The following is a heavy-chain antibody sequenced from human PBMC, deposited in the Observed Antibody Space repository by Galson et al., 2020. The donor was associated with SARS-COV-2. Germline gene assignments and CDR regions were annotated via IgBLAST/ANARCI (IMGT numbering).Heavy chain of an antibody. J-gene: IGHJ3*02. V-gene: IGHV3-30*04. CDR1: GFTFTNYA. CDR2: IAHDGGIK. D-gene: IGHD1-26*01. CDR3: ARDVSGGASDI. Sequence: GGSLRLSCAASGFTFTNYAIHWVRQAPGNGLEWVAVIAHDGGIKVYADSVKGRFTISRDNSENMLFLQMNSLRVDDTAVYYCARDVSGGASDIWGQGTMVTVSS.